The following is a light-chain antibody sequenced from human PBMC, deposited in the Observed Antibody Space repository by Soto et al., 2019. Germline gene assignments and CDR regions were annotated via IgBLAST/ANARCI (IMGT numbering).Light chain of an antibody. CDR1: QSISTW. V-gene: IGKV1-5*03. CDR3: QQYINRWT. Sequence: DIQMTQSPSTLSASVGDRVTITCRASQSISTWLAWYQQKPGKAPELRIYKASSLQSGVPSRFSGSGSGTEFTLTISSLQPDDFATYYCQQYINRWTFGQGTTVEVK. J-gene: IGKJ1*01. CDR2: KAS.